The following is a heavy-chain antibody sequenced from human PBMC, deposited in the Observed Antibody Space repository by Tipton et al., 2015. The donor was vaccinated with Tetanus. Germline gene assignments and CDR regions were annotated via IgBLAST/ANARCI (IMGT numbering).Heavy chain of an antibody. D-gene: IGHD4-17*01. V-gene: IGHV3-66*01. Sequence: SLRLSCAASGFTVSGNHMTWVRQAPGKGLECVSIIYSGGNTYYPDSVRGRFTISRDHSKNALYLQMNSLRAEDTAVYYCARDRDGDYAAFDYWGQGTLVTVSS. CDR3: ARDRDGDYAAFDY. CDR2: IYSGGNT. J-gene: IGHJ4*02. CDR1: GFTVSGNH.